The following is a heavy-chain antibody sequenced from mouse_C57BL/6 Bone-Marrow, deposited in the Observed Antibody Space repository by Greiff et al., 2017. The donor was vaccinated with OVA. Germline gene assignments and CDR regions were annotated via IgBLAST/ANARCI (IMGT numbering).Heavy chain of an antibody. V-gene: IGHV1-15*01. D-gene: IGHD2-4*01. J-gene: IGHJ2*01. CDR2: IDPETGGT. Sequence: QVQLQQSGAELVRPGASVTLSCKASGYTFTDYEMHWVKQTPVHGLEWIGAIDPETGGTAYNQKFKGKAILTADKSSSTAYMELRSLTSEDSDVYRCTRLSLNDYYGDDWGTGTTLTVSS. CDR3: TRLSLNDYYGDD. CDR1: GYTFTDYE.